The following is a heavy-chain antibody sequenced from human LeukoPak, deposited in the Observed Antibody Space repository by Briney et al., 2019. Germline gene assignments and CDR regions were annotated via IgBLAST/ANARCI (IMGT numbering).Heavy chain of an antibody. CDR3: ARGGYSYDY. CDR2: ISHSGTT. CDR1: GGSIGPYY. D-gene: IGHD5-18*01. J-gene: IGHJ4*02. V-gene: IGHV4-59*01. Sequence: SETLSLTCTVSGGSIGPYYWSWIRQPPGKGPEWIGYISHSGTTNYNPSLKSRLTISLDTSKNQLSLRLSSVTAADTAVYYCARGGYSYDYWGQGTLVTVSS.